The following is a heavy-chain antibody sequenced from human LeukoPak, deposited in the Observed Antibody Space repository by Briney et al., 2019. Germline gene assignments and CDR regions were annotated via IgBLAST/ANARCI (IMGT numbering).Heavy chain of an antibody. D-gene: IGHD3-22*01. Sequence: ASVKVSCKASGYAFTSYYMHWVRQAPGQGLEWMGIINPSAGSTNYAQKFQGRVTMTRDTSTSTVYMELSSLRSEDTAVYYCARGGYYYDSSGYCSPPGWTDYWGQGTLVTVSS. CDR2: INPSAGST. CDR1: GYAFTSYY. J-gene: IGHJ4*02. CDR3: ARGGYYYDSSGYCSPPGWTDY. V-gene: IGHV1-46*01.